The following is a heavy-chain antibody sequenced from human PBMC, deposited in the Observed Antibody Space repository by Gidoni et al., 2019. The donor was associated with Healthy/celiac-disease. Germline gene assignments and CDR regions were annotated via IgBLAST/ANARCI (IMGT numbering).Heavy chain of an antibody. J-gene: IGHJ5*02. D-gene: IGHD1-1*01. V-gene: IGHV3-48*01. CDR3: ARVRRVHRGFDP. CDR2: ISSSSSTI. CDR1: GFTVSSYS. Sequence: EVKLVESGGGLVQPGGSLRLFCAASGFTVSSYSMKWVRHAPGKGLEWVSYISSSSSTIYYADSVKGRCTIARDNAKNSLYLQMNSLRAEDTAVYYCARVRRVHRGFDPWGQGTLVTVSS.